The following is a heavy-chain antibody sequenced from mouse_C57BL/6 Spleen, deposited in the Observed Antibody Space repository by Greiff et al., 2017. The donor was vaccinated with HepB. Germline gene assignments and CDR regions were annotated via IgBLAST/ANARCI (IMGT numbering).Heavy chain of an antibody. CDR3: AKGGLGYDCDY. Sequence: VQLQQPGAELVKPGASVKLSCKASGYTFTSYWMQWVKQRPGQGLEWIGEIDPSDSYTNYNQKFKGKATLTVDTSSSTAYMQLSSLTSEDSAVYYCAKGGLGYDCDYWGQGTTLTVSS. V-gene: IGHV1-50*01. CDR2: IDPSDSYT. J-gene: IGHJ2*01. D-gene: IGHD3-3*01. CDR1: GYTFTSYW.